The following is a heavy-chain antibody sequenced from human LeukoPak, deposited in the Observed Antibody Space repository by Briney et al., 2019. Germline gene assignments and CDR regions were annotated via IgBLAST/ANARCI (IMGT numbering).Heavy chain of an antibody. CDR1: GYSISSGYY. J-gene: IGHJ4*02. CDR2: IYLSGST. Sequence: SETLSLTCAVSGYSISSGYYWGWIRQPPGKGLEWIGSIYLSGSTYDNPSLKSRVTISLDTSKNRFSLKLTSVTAADTAVYYCARHASYNSSWHDYWGQGTLVTVSS. CDR3: ARHASYNSSWHDY. D-gene: IGHD6-13*01. V-gene: IGHV4-38-2*01.